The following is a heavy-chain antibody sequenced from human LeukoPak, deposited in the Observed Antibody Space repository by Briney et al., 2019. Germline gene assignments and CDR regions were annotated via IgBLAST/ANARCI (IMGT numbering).Heavy chain of an antibody. CDR1: GGSISSSSYY. CDR3: AGDRGTWNDDGFDY. J-gene: IGHJ4*02. Sequence: PSETLSLTCTVSGGSISSSSYYWGWIRQPPGKGLEWIGSIYYSGSTYYNPSLKSRVTMSVDTSKNQFSLKLSSVTAADTAVYYCAGDRGTWNDDGFDYWGQGTLVTVSS. CDR2: IYYSGST. V-gene: IGHV4-39*07. D-gene: IGHD1-1*01.